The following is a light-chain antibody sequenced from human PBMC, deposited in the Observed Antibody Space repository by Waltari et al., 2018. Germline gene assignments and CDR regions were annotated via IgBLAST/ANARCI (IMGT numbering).Light chain of an antibody. CDR3: CSYAGSSKGV. V-gene: IGLV2-23*02. CDR2: AVS. CDR1: SSAVGNYRR. J-gene: IGLJ2*01. Sequence: HSALTQPAPVSGSPGQSITNSCTGISSAVGNYRRVSWYQQHPGKAPKLMIYAVSKRPSGVSDRFSGSKSGDTASLTISGLQPEDEADYFCCSYAGSSKGVFGGGTKVTVL.